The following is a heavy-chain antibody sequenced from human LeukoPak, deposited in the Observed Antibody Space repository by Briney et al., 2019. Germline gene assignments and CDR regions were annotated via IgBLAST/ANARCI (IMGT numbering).Heavy chain of an antibody. J-gene: IGHJ4*02. CDR2: IRSKAYGGTT. D-gene: IGHD1-26*01. Sequence: GGSLRLSCTASGFTFGDYAMSWLRQAPGKGLEWVGFIRSKAYGGTTEYAASVKGRFTISRDDSKSIAYLQMNSLKTEDTAVYYCTRESGARPDYWGQGTLVTVSS. V-gene: IGHV3-49*03. CDR3: TRESGARPDY. CDR1: GFTFGDYA.